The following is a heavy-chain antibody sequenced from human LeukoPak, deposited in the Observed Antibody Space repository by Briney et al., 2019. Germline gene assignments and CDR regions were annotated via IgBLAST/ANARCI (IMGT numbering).Heavy chain of an antibody. Sequence: ASVKVSCKASGYTFTSYGISWVRQAPGQGLEWMGWINPNSGGTNYAQKFQGRVTMTRDTSISTAYMELSRLRSDDTAVYYCARGWMEIFDYWGQGTLVTVSS. J-gene: IGHJ4*02. CDR2: INPNSGGT. D-gene: IGHD5-12*01. CDR1: GYTFTSYG. CDR3: ARGWMEIFDY. V-gene: IGHV1-2*02.